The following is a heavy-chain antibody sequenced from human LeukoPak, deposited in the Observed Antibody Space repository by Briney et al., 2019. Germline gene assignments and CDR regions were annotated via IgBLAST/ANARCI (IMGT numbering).Heavy chain of an antibody. CDR1: GGSVSGYY. Sequence: SETLSLTCTVSGGSVSGYYWSWIRQPPGKGLEFIGYIFYSGDTNSNPSLRSRVTMSVDMSRNQFSLKLSSVTAADTAVYYCVRDRWLDTWGQGTLVTVSS. J-gene: IGHJ5*02. D-gene: IGHD5-12*01. CDR2: IFYSGDT. CDR3: VRDRWLDT. V-gene: IGHV4-59*02.